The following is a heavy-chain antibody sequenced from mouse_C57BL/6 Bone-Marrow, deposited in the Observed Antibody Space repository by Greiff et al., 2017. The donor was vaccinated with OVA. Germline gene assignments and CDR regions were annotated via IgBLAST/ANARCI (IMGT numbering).Heavy chain of an antibody. CDR3: ASPDY. Sequence: VKLMESGPELVKPGASVKLSCKASGYTFKSYDINWVKQRHGQGLEWIGWIYPRDGSTKYNEKFKGKATLTVDTSSSTAYMELHSLTSEDSAVYFCASPDYWGQGTTLTVSS. CDR1: GYTFKSYD. J-gene: IGHJ2*01. CDR2: IYPRDGST. V-gene: IGHV1-85*01.